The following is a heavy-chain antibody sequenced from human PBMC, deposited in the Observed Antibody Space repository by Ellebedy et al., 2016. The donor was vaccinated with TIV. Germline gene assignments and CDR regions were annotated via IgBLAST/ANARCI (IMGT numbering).Heavy chain of an antibody. CDR1: GGTISSTNYY. CDR2: IYHSGST. V-gene: IGHV4-39*07. D-gene: IGHD5-12*01. J-gene: IGHJ4*02. Sequence: SETLSLTXNVSGGTISSTNYYWGWIRQSPEKVLEWIGSIYHSGSTYYNPSLKSRLTISLDTTKNQFSLRLDSVTAADTAVYYCASSPSGYEIPYWGQGTLVTVSS. CDR3: ASSPSGYEIPY.